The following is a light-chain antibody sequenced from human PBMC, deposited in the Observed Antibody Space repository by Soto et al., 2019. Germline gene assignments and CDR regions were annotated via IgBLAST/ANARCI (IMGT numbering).Light chain of an antibody. Sequence: EIVLTQSPATLSLSPGERATLSCRASQSVSSYLAWYQQKPGQAPRLLIYDASNRATGIPARFSGSGSGTDFTLTIISLEPEDVAVYYCQQHSNWPPYTFGQGTKLEIK. CDR2: DAS. CDR3: QQHSNWPPYT. CDR1: QSVSSY. V-gene: IGKV3-11*01. J-gene: IGKJ2*01.